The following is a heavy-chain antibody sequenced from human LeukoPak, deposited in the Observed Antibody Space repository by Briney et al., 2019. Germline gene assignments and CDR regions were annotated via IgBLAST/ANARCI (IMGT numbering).Heavy chain of an antibody. J-gene: IGHJ4*02. V-gene: IGHV3-74*01. CDR2: INSDGRDR. Sequence: PGGSLRLSCTASGFTFNWVRQAPGKGLVWVSRINSDGRDRGYVDSVKGRFTISRDNAKNTVYLQMNSLRAEDTAVYYCATFGFNWNLGYWGQGTLVTVSS. D-gene: IGHD1-20*01. CDR3: ATFGFNWNLGY. CDR1: GFTF.